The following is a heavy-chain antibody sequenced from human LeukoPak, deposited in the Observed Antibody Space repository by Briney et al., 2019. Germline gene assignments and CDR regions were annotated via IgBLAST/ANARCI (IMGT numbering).Heavy chain of an antibody. CDR3: AKGRALWTYDFDS. CDR1: GFTFSRYA. Sequence: GGSLRLSCAPSGFTFSRYAMTWVRRAPGEGLEWVSTIGDSGDKSYYPDSVKGRFTISRDLSKDTLFLEMHNLRAEDTAVYYCAKGRALWTYDFDSWGQGTLVTVSS. J-gene: IGHJ4*02. V-gene: IGHV3-23*01. CDR2: IGDSGDKS. D-gene: IGHD3/OR15-3a*01.